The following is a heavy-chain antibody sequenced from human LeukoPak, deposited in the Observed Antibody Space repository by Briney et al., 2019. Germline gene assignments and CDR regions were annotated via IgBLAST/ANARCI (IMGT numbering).Heavy chain of an antibody. CDR3: TRPIYGSGSYYFDY. Sequence: PGGSLRLSCTASGFSFGDYTMSWVRQAPGKGLEWVGFIRRKASGGTTGYAASVKGRFTISRDDSKSIAYLQMDSLKTEDTAVYYCTRPIYGSGSYYFDYWGQGNLVTVSS. V-gene: IGHV3-49*04. J-gene: IGHJ4*02. CDR1: GFSFGDYT. CDR2: IRRKASGGTT. D-gene: IGHD3-10*01.